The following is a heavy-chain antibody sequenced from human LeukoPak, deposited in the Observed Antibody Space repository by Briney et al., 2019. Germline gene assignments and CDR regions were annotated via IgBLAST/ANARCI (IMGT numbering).Heavy chain of an antibody. CDR1: GFTFTSYG. Sequence: GGCLRVSCAASGFTFTSYGMSWARQARGKWLKWVSTSTGSGGSTDYADSVKGRFTISKNNSKNTLFLQTNSLKAEDTAIYYCAKLKGSSWYGAGDYWGQGTLVTVSS. D-gene: IGHD6-13*01. CDR2: STGSGGST. J-gene: IGHJ4*02. CDR3: AKLKGSSWYGAGDY. V-gene: IGHV3-23*01.